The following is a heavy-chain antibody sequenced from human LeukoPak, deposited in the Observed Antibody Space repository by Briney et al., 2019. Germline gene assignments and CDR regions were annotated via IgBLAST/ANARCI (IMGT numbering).Heavy chain of an antibody. Sequence: GGSLRLSCAASGFTFSRYNMNWVRQAPGKGLEWVSAISGSGGSTYYADSVKGRFTISRDNSKNTLYLQMNSLRAEDTAVYYCAKFMVRGVIEDYYYGMDVWGQGTTVTVSS. V-gene: IGHV3-23*01. D-gene: IGHD3-10*01. CDR1: GFTFSRYN. J-gene: IGHJ6*02. CDR3: AKFMVRGVIEDYYYGMDV. CDR2: ISGSGGST.